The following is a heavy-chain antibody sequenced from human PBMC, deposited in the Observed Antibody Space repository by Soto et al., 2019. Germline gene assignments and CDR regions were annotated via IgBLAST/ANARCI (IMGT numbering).Heavy chain of an antibody. D-gene: IGHD6-13*01. Sequence: QVQLLESGGGVVQPGRSLRLSCAASGFTFSSYAMHWVRQAPGKGLEWVAVISYDGSNKYYANSVKGRFTISRDNSKNTLYLPMNSLRADDTAVYYCARVPRIDGGYCSSRCYFDLWGRGTLVTVSS. V-gene: IGHV3-30-3*01. CDR1: GFTFSSYA. CDR3: ARVPRIDGGYCSSRCYFDL. CDR2: ISYDGSNK. J-gene: IGHJ2*01.